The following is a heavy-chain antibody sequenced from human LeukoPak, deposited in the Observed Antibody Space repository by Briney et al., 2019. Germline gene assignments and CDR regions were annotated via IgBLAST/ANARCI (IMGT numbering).Heavy chain of an antibody. CDR2: ISGSSSYI. J-gene: IGHJ5*02. CDR1: GFTFSSYS. Sequence: GGSLRLSCAASGFTFSSYSMNWVRQAPGKGLEWVSSISGSSSYIYYADSVKGRFTISRDNAKNSLYVQMNSLRAEDTAVYYCARMTVSGRDNWFDPWGQGTLVTVSS. CDR3: ARMTVSGRDNWFDP. V-gene: IGHV3-21*01. D-gene: IGHD6-19*01.